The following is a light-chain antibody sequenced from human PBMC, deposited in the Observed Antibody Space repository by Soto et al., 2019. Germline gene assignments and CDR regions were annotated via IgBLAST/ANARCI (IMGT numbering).Light chain of an antibody. V-gene: IGKV1-39*01. CDR2: EAA. CDR1: QSISNY. Sequence: DIQMTQSPSSLSASVGDRVTITCRASQSISNYLNWYQQKPGKAPKLLIYEAASLQSGVPSRFSGSGSGTDFTLTVSSLQPEDSATYYCQQSYSTPGTFGQGTKVDIK. J-gene: IGKJ1*01. CDR3: QQSYSTPGT.